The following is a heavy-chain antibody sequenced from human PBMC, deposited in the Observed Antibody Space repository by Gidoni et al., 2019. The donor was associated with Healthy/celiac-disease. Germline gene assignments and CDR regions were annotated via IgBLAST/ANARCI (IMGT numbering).Heavy chain of an antibody. D-gene: IGHD6-19*01. J-gene: IGHJ4*02. Sequence: EVQLVESGGGLVKPGGSLRVSCAASGFTSSSYSMNWVRQAPGKGLEWVSSISSSSSYIYYADSVKGRFTISRDNAKNSLYLQMNSLRAEDTAVYYCARAVAGTKGTFDYWGQGTLVTVSS. CDR1: GFTSSSYS. V-gene: IGHV3-21*01. CDR3: ARAVAGTKGTFDY. CDR2: ISSSSSYI.